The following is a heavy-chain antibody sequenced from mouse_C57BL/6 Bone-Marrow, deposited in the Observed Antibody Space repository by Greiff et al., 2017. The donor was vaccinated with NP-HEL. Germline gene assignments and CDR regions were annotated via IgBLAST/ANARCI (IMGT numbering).Heavy chain of an antibody. V-gene: IGHV5-12*01. D-gene: IGHD1-1*02. CDR3: ARLYGGGYFDV. CDR1: GFTFSDYY. J-gene: IGHJ1*03. Sequence: EVQLVESGGGLVQPGGSLKLSCAASGFTFSDYYMYWVRQTPEKRLEWVAYISNGGGSTYYPDTVKGRFTISRDNAKNTLYLQMSRLKSEDTAMYYCARLYGGGYFDVWGTGTTVTVSS. CDR2: ISNGGGST.